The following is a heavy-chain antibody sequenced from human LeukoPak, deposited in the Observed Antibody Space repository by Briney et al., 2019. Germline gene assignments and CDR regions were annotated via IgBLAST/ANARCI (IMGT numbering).Heavy chain of an antibody. CDR2: IIPIFGTA. J-gene: IGHJ3*02. CDR3: ARDRRGYSYGQTNDAFDI. CDR1: GGTFSSYA. Sequence: SVKVSCKASGGTFSSYAISWVRQAPGQGLEWMGGIIPIFGTANYAQKFQGRATITADESTSTAYMELSSLRSEDTAVYYCARDRRGYSYGQTNDAFDIWGQGTMVTVSS. V-gene: IGHV1-69*01. D-gene: IGHD5-18*01.